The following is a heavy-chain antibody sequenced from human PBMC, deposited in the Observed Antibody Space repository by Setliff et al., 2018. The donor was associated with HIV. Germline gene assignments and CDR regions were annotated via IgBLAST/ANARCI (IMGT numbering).Heavy chain of an antibody. CDR3: ARVVPAGTRGYFDY. CDR1: GGSISICSYY. D-gene: IGHD2-2*01. J-gene: IGHJ4*02. CDR2: IYQTGVT. Sequence: SETLSLTCTVSGGSISICSYYWGWLRHPPGKGLEWIGSIYQTGVTYYNPSLKSRVTISVDTSKNQSSLKLSSVTAADTAVYYCARVVPAGTRGYFDYWGQGTLVTVSS. V-gene: IGHV4-39*07.